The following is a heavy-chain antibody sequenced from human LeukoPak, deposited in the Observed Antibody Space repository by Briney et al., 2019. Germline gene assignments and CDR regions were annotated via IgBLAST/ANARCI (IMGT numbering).Heavy chain of an antibody. J-gene: IGHJ5*02. CDR2: ISYDGSNK. CDR3: ARDRQLDP. D-gene: IGHD6-13*01. V-gene: IGHV3-30*04. Sequence: GGSLRLSCAASGFTFSSYAMHWVRQAPGKGLEWVAFISYDGSNKFYADSVKGRFTISRDNSKNTLYLQMNSLRAEDTAVYYCARDRQLDPWGQGTLVTVSS. CDR1: GFTFSSYA.